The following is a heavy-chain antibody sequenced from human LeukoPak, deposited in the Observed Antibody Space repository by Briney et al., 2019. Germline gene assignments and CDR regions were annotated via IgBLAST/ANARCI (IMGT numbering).Heavy chain of an antibody. CDR1: GFTFSSYG. CDR3: ARGLGSSGWYYLFDY. CDR2: ISYDGSNK. V-gene: IGHV3-30*03. J-gene: IGHJ4*02. D-gene: IGHD6-19*01. Sequence: GGSLRLSCAASGFTFSSYGMHWVRQAPGKGLEWVALISYDGSNKYYADSVKGRFTISRDNSKNTLYLQINSLRAEDTAVYYCARGLGSSGWYYLFDYWGQGALVTVSS.